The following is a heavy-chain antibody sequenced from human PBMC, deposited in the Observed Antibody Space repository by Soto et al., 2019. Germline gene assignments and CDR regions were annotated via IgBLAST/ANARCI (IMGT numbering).Heavy chain of an antibody. CDR3: ARAPDSSYDSSGYYYPYYFDY. D-gene: IGHD3-22*01. J-gene: IGHJ4*02. CDR2: IYYSGST. CDR1: GGSISSSSYY. V-gene: IGHV4-39*07. Sequence: SETLSLTCTVSGGSISSSSYYWGWIRQPPGKGLEWIGSIYYSGSTNYNPSLKSRVTMSVDTSKNQFSLKLSSVTAADTAVYYCARAPDSSYDSSGYYYPYYFDYWGQGTLVTVSS.